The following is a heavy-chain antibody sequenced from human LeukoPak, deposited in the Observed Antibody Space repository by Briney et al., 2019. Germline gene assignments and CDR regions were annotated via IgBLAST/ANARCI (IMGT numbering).Heavy chain of an antibody. V-gene: IGHV3-74*01. J-gene: IGHJ4*02. CDR3: GKDKGYYGSGSYRGPYYFDY. CDR2: INSDGSST. CDR1: GFTFSSYW. Sequence: PGGSLRLSCAASGFTFSSYWMHWVRQAPGKGLVWVSRINSDGSSTSYADSVKGRFTISRDNAKNSLYLEMNSLRAEDTALYYCGKDKGYYGSGSYRGPYYFDYWGQGTLVTVSS. D-gene: IGHD3-10*01.